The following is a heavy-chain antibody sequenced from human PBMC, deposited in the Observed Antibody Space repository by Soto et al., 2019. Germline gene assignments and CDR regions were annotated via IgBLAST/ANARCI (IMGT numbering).Heavy chain of an antibody. CDR2: LSGSGGST. V-gene: IGHV3-23*01. CDR3: AKYARVRLNTGFDS. Sequence: EVQLLESGGGLVQPGGSLRLSCVASGFSFSNYGMSWVRQAPGKGLDWVSSLSGSGGSTYYADSVKGRFTISRDNSKDTLYLQMNILRAEDTAIFYCAKYARVRLNTGFDSWGQGTLVAVSS. CDR1: GFSFSNYG. D-gene: IGHD2-8*01. J-gene: IGHJ4*02.